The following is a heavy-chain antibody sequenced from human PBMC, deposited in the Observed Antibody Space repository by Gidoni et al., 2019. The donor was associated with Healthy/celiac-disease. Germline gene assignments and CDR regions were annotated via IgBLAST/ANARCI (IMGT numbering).Heavy chain of an antibody. Sequence: EVQLLESGEGLVQPGGSLRPSSAASGFTFSSYAMSWVSQAPGKGLEWVAIISGSGGRTYYADSVKGRFTISRDNSKNTLYIQMNSLRAEDTAVYYCAKDTGKDYGDYEFDYWGQGTLVTVSS. J-gene: IGHJ4*02. D-gene: IGHD4-17*01. CDR3: AKDTGKDYGDYEFDY. CDR1: GFTFSSYA. CDR2: ISGSGGRT. V-gene: IGHV3-23*01.